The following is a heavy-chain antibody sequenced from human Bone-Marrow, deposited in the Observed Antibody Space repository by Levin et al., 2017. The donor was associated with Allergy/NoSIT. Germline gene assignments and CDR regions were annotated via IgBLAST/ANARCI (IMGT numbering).Heavy chain of an antibody. CDR1: GFTFSSYG. J-gene: IGHJ1*01. V-gene: IGHV3-30*18. D-gene: IGHD6-25*01. CDR3: AKGRLFLQH. CDR2: ISYDGSNK. Sequence: GGSLRLSCAASGFTFSSYGMHWVRQAPGKGLEWVAVISYDGSNKYYADSVKGRFTIPRDNSKNTLYLQMNSLRAEDTAVYYCAKGRLFLQHWGQGTLVTVSS.